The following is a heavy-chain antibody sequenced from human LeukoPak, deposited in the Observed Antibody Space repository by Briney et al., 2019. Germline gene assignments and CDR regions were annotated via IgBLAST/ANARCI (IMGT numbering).Heavy chain of an antibody. CDR3: ARAGGYSYGLDVDY. CDR2: INPNSGGT. CDR1: GYTFTGYY. Sequence: VASVKVSCKASGYTFTGYYMHWVRQAPGQGLEWMGWINPNSGGTNYAQKFQGWVTMTRDTSISTAYMELSRLRSDDTAVYYCARAGGYSYGLDVDYWGQGTLVTVSS. J-gene: IGHJ4*02. V-gene: IGHV1-2*04. D-gene: IGHD5-18*01.